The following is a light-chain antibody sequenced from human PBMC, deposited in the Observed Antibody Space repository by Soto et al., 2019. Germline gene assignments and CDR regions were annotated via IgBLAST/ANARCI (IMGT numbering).Light chain of an antibody. CDR1: NSNVGGGYD. CDR2: ANN. V-gene: IGLV1-40*01. J-gene: IGLJ2*01. CDR3: QSYDPTLNVV. Sequence: QSVLTQPPSVSGAPGQTVTISCTGSNSNVGGGYDVHWYQQLPGSAPKLLIYANNNRPSAVPDRFSGSKSGTSASLAITGLQAEDEADYYCQSYDPTLNVVFGGGTKRTVL.